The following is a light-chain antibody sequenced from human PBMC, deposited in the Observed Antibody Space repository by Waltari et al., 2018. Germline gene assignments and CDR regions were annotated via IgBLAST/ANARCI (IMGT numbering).Light chain of an antibody. CDR2: KDS. V-gene: IGLV3-27*01. CDR1: MLPTKY. Sequence: SSALTQPSSVSVSPGQTARITCSGDMLPTKYTLWFQQKQGQAPVLVLYKDSARPSGIPERFSGSSSGTTVTWTISGAQVEDEADYYCYSTTDNNLGVFGPGTRVTVL. CDR3: YSTTDNNLGV. J-gene: IGLJ1*01.